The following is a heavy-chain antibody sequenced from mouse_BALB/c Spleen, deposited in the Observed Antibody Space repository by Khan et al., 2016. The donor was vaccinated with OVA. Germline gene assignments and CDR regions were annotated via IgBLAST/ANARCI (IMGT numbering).Heavy chain of an antibody. CDR2: IFPNTGGT. CDR3: ARSGYGSCGN. CDR1: GYTFTDYN. J-gene: IGHJ3*01. D-gene: IGHD1-2*01. V-gene: IGHV1S29*02. Sequence: VQLKQSGPELVKPGASVKISCKASGYTFTDYNMDWVRQSQGESLEWIGYIFPNTGGTGYNQKFKTKATLTVDSSSSTAYMELRSLTSEDSAVYFCARSGYGSCGNWGQGTLVTVSA.